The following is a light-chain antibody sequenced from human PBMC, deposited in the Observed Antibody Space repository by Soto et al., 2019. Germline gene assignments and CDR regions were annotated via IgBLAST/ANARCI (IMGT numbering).Light chain of an antibody. J-gene: IGLJ3*02. Sequence: QSVLIQPPSASGTPGQRVTISCSGSTSNIGTKFVYWYQQNPGTAPKLLIYANDQRPSGVPNRFSGSKSGTSASLAISGLRSEDEDDYYCTSWDGTLSAWVFGGGTKLTVL. V-gene: IGLV1-47*01. CDR1: TSNIGTKF. CDR2: AND. CDR3: TSWDGTLSAWV.